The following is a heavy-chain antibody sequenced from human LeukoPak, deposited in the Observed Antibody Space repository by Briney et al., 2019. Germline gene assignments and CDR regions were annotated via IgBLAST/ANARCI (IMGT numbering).Heavy chain of an antibody. Sequence: SVKVSCKASGGTFSSYAISWVRQAPGQGLEWMGGIIPIFGTANYAQKFQGRVTITADKSTSTAYMELSSLRSEDTAVYYCAREWGASDYGDYRHAFDIWGQGTMVTVSS. V-gene: IGHV1-69*06. CDR3: AREWGASDYGDYRHAFDI. J-gene: IGHJ3*02. CDR1: GGTFSSYA. CDR2: IIPIFGTA. D-gene: IGHD4-17*01.